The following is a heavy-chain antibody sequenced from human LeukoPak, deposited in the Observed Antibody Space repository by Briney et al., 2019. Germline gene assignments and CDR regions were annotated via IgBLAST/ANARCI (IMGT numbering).Heavy chain of an antibody. J-gene: IGHJ3*02. CDR1: GGSISSSSYY. D-gene: IGHD3-22*01. V-gene: IGHV4-39*07. Sequence: SETLSLTCTVSGGSISSSSYYWGWIRQPPGKGLEWIGSIYYSGSTYYNPCLKSRVTISVDTSKNQFSLKLSSVTAADTAVYYCARVVTYYYDSSGQAGAFDIWGQGIMVTVSS. CDR2: IYYSGST. CDR3: ARVVTYYYDSSGQAGAFDI.